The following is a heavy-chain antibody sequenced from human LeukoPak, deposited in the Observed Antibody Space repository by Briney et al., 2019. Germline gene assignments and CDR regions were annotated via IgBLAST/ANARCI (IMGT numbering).Heavy chain of an antibody. D-gene: IGHD2-15*01. CDR2: TYYRSKWYS. CDR1: GDTVSSNSAA. CDR3: AGGPQVVGYYYIDE. Sequence: SQTLSLTCAISGDTVSSNSAAWNWIRQSPSRGLEWLGRTYYRSKWYSDYAVSVKSRITINPDTSKNQFSLQLNSVTPEDTAVYYCAGGPQVVGYYYIDEWGKGTTVTVSS. V-gene: IGHV6-1*01. J-gene: IGHJ6*03.